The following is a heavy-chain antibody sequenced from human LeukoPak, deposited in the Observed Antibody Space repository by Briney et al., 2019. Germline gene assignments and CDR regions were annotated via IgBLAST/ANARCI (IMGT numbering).Heavy chain of an antibody. J-gene: IGHJ5*02. CDR1: GYTFTSYD. V-gene: IGHV1-8*03. D-gene: IGHD3-3*01. CDR3: ARGPPTYYDFWSGRNWFDP. CDR2: MNPNSGNT. Sequence: ASVKVSCKASGYTFTSYDINWVRQATGQGLEWMGWMNPNSGNTGYAQKFRGRVTITRNTSISTAYMELSSLRSEDTAVYYCARGPPTYYDFWSGRNWFDPWGQGTLVTVSS.